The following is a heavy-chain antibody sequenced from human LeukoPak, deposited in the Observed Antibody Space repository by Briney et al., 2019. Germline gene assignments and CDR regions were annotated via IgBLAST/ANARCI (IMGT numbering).Heavy chain of an antibody. D-gene: IGHD4-11*01. CDR3: TRSAFRSYSNYYYYMDV. CDR2: IRSKANSYAT. J-gene: IGHJ6*03. V-gene: IGHV3-73*01. Sequence: GGSLKLSCAASGFTFSGSAMHWVRQASGKGLEWVGRIRSKANSYATAYAASVKGRFTISRDDSKNTAYLQMNSLKTEDTAVYYCTRSAFRSYSNYYYYMDVWGKGTTVTVSS. CDR1: GFTFSGSA.